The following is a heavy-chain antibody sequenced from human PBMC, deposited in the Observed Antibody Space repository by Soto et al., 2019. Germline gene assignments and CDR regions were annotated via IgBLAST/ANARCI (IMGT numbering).Heavy chain of an antibody. CDR1: GFTFSSYA. V-gene: IGHV3-30-3*01. CDR2: ISYDGSNK. J-gene: IGHJ4*02. CDR3: ARDLRLGELSLLDY. D-gene: IGHD3-16*02. Sequence: QVQLVESGGGVVQPGRSLRLSCAASGFTFSSYAMHWVRQAPGKGLEWVAVISYDGSNKYYADSVKGRFTISRDNSKNTLYLQMNSLRAEDTAVYYCARDLRLGELSLLDYWGQGTLVTVSS.